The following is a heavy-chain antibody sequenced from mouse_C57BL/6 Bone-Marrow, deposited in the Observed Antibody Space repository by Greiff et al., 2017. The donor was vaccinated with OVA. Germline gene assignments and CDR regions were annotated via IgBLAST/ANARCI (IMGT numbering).Heavy chain of an antibody. CDR3: AITTVVDPFAY. CDR2: INPNNGGT. V-gene: IGHV1-26*01. CDR1: GYTFTDYY. D-gene: IGHD1-1*01. J-gene: IGHJ3*01. Sequence: VQLQQSGPELVKPGASVKISCKASGYTFTDYYMNWVKQSHGKSLEWIGDINPNNGGTSYNQKFKGKATLTVDKSSSTAYMELRSLTSEDSAVYYCAITTVVDPFAYWGQGTLVTVSA.